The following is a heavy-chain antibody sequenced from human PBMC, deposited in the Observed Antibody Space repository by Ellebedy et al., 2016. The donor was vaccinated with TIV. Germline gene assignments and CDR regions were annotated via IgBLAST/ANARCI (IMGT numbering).Heavy chain of an antibody. Sequence: MPSETLSLTCTVPGGSISSSTYHWGWIRQPPGKGLEWIGSVHYTGSTHYNPSLKSRVTISVDTSKNQFSLTLSSVTAADTAVYYCARYRGVWGDFDYWGQGTLVTVSS. V-gene: IGHV4-39*07. D-gene: IGHD7-27*01. CDR2: VHYTGST. CDR1: GGSISSSTYH. J-gene: IGHJ4*02. CDR3: ARYRGVWGDFDY.